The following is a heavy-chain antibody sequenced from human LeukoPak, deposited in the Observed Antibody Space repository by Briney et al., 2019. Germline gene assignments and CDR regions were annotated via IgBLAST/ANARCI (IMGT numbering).Heavy chain of an antibody. Sequence: SETLSLTCTVSGGSISSYYWSWIRQPAGKGLEWIGRIYTSGSTNYNPSLKSRVTMSVDTSKNQFSLKLSSVTAADTAVYYCAGGIAARRPQYYYGMDVWGQGTTVTVSS. J-gene: IGHJ6*02. CDR1: GGSISSYY. V-gene: IGHV4-4*07. CDR2: IYTSGST. D-gene: IGHD6-6*01. CDR3: AGGIAARRPQYYYGMDV.